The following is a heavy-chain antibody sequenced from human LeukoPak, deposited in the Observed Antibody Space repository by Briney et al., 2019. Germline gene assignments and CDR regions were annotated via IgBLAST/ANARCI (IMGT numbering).Heavy chain of an antibody. Sequence: PSETLSLTCTVSGGSISSYYWSWIRQPPGKGLGWIGYISHSGGTNYNPSLKSRVTISLDTSKSQFSLRLSSVTAADTAVYYCARGVCTSSSCYAGDYGMDAWGQGTTVTVS. CDR3: ARGVCTSSSCYAGDYGMDA. J-gene: IGHJ6*02. V-gene: IGHV4-59*08. CDR2: ISHSGGT. D-gene: IGHD2-2*01. CDR1: GGSISSYY.